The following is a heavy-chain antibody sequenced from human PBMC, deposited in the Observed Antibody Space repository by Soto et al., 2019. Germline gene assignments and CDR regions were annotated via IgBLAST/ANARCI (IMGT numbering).Heavy chain of an antibody. CDR3: ARWAEKSSRTRCYRWFDR. J-gene: IGHJ5*02. Sequence: KPSETLSLTCTVSGGSISSGGYYWSWIRQHPGKGLEWIGYIYYSGSTYYNPSLKSRVTISVDTSKNQFSLTLSSVTAADTAVYYCARWAEKSSRTRCYRWFDRCGQVTTVTAYS. CDR1: GGSISSGGYY. V-gene: IGHV4-31*03. D-gene: IGHD2-2*01. CDR2: IYYSGST.